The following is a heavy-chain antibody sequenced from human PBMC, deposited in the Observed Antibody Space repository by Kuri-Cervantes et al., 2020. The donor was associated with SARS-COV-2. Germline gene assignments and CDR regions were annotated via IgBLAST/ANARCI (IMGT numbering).Heavy chain of an antibody. CDR2: IIPIFGTA. V-gene: IGHV1-69*13. D-gene: IGHD3-10*01. CDR3: ASRVISSLNSAPDPYYYYGMDV. CDR1: GGTFSSYT. J-gene: IGHJ6*02. Sequence: SVKVSCKASGGTFSSYTISWVRQAPGQGLEWMGGIIPIFGTANYAQKFQGRVTITADESTSTAYMELSSLRSEDTAVYYCASRVISSLNSAPDPYYYYGMDVWGQGTTVTVSS.